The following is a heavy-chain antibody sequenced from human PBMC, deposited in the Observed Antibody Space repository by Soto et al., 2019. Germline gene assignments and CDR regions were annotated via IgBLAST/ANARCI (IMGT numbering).Heavy chain of an antibody. Sequence: QVQLVQSGAEVKKPGASVKVSCKAPRYIFTAYFMHWVRQAPGQGLEWRGWINPNNGATQYGPSCQGRVTMTRDTSISTAYMELSSPRSADTAVYYCPTPDPGARFAPLGQGTLVIVSS. CDR3: PTPDPGARFAP. J-gene: IGHJ5*02. CDR1: RYIFTAYF. V-gene: IGHV1-2*02. CDR2: INPNNGAT.